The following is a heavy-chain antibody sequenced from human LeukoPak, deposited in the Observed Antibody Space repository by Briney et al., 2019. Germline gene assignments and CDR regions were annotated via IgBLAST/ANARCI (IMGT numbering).Heavy chain of an antibody. CDR1: GGTFSSYA. J-gene: IGHJ5*02. D-gene: IGHD1/OR15-1a*01. CDR2: MNPNSGNT. V-gene: IGHV1-8*02. CDR3: ARSGTRAAARRSNWFDP. Sequence: ASVKVSCKASGGTFSSYAINWVRQATGQGLEWMGWMNPNSGNTGYAQKFQGRVTMTRNTSISTAYMELSSLRSEDTAVYYCARSGTRAAARRSNWFDPWGQGTLVTVSS.